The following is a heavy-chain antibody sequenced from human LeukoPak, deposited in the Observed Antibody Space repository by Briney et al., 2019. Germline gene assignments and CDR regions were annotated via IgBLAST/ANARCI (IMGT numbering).Heavy chain of an antibody. CDR3: AIAPPYYYDSSGYLFDYYYMDV. V-gene: IGHV1-69*05. D-gene: IGHD3-22*01. J-gene: IGHJ6*03. Sequence: SVKVSCKASGGTFSSYATSWVRQAPGQGLEWMGGIIPIFGTANYAQKFQGRVTITTDESTSTAYMELSGLRSEDTAVYYCAIAPPYYYDSSGYLFDYYYMDVWGKGTTVTVSS. CDR2: IIPIFGTA. CDR1: GGTFSSYA.